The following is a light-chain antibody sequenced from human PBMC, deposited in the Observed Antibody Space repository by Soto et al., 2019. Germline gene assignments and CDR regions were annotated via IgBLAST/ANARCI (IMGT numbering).Light chain of an antibody. Sequence: DIQMTQSPSSLSASVGDTVTITCRASQGIIDYLAWYQQRPGKVPNLLIYAASTLQTGVPSRFSGSGAGTDFTLTISSLPPEDVGTYYCQKYDSAPQTCGPGTKVEIK. V-gene: IGKV1-27*01. CDR2: AAS. CDR1: QGIIDY. J-gene: IGKJ1*01. CDR3: QKYDSAPQT.